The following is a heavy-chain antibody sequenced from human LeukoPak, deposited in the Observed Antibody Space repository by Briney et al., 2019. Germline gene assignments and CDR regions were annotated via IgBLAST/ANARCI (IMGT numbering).Heavy chain of an antibody. CDR1: GYSFTSYW. V-gene: IGHV5-51*01. D-gene: IGHD3-3*01. Sequence: GESLKISCKGSGYSFTSYWIGWVRQMPGKGLEWMGIIYPGDSDTRYSPSFQGQVTISADKSISTAYLQWSSLKASDTAMYYCARGLTYYDFWSGGGPYYFDYWGQGTLVTVSS. CDR2: IYPGDSDT. J-gene: IGHJ4*02. CDR3: ARGLTYYDFWSGGGPYYFDY.